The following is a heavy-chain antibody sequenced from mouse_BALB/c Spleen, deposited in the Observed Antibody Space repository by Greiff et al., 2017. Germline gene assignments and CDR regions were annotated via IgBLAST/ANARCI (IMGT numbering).Heavy chain of an antibody. D-gene: IGHD2-4*01. Sequence: EVKLMESGPGLVKPSQSLSLTCTVTGYSITSDHAWYWIRQFPGNKLEWMGYISYSGSTSYNPYFKSRISITRDTSKNQFFLQLNSVTTEDTATYYCARYYDYPYYFDYWGQGTTLTVSS. V-gene: IGHV3-2*02. CDR1: GYSITSDHA. CDR2: ISYSGST. CDR3: ARYYDYPYYFDY. J-gene: IGHJ2*01.